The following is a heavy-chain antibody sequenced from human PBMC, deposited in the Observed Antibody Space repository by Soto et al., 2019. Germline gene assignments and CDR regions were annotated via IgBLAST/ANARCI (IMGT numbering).Heavy chain of an antibody. D-gene: IGHD6-25*01. J-gene: IGHJ6*02. CDR3: ARGYSSGYYYGMDV. CDR1: GGSISSYY. V-gene: IGHV4-59*01. CDR2: IYYSGST. Sequence: SETLSLTCTVSGGSISSYYWSWIRQPPGKGLEWIGYIYYSGSTNYNPSLKSRVTISVXRXXXXFXLXLXXXTAAXTAVYDFARGYSSGYYYGMDVWGQGTTVTVSS.